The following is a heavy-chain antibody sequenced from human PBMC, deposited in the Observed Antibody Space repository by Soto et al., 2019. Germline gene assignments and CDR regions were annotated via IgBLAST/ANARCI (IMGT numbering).Heavy chain of an antibody. CDR3: AATPRN. CDR1: GGSTSSYY. Sequence: SETLSLTCSVSGGSTSSYYWSWIRQPPGKGLEWIGYIYYSGSTDYSPSLKSRVTMSIDTSQNQVSLKLTSVTTADTAVYYCAATPRNWGQGTLVTVS. J-gene: IGHJ4*02. D-gene: IGHD2-15*01. V-gene: IGHV4-59*01. CDR2: IYYSGST.